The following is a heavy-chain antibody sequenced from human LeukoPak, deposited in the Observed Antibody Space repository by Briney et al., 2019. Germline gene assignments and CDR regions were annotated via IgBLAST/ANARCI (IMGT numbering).Heavy chain of an antibody. J-gene: IGHJ5*02. V-gene: IGHV3-30-3*01. CDR2: ISYDGSNK. CDR1: GLTFSSYA. Sequence: PGGSLRLSCAASGLTFSSYAMHWVRQAPGKGLEWVAVISYDGSNKYYADSVKGRFTIYRDNSKNTLYLQMNSLRAEDTAVYYCARDLGEASYYYDSTPGGWFDPWGQGTLVTVSS. D-gene: IGHD3-22*01. CDR3: ARDLGEASYYYDSTPGGWFDP.